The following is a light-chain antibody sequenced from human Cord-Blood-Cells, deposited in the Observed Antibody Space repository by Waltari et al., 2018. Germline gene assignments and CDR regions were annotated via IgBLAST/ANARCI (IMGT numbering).Light chain of an antibody. J-gene: IGKJ2*01. CDR3: QQYDNLPPYT. Sequence: DIRMTQSPSSLSASVGDRVTITCQASQDISNYLNWYQQKPGKAPKLLIYDASNLETGVPSRFSVSRSGTDFTFTISSLQPEDIATYYCQQYDNLPPYTFGQGTKLEIK. V-gene: IGKV1-33*01. CDR1: QDISNY. CDR2: DAS.